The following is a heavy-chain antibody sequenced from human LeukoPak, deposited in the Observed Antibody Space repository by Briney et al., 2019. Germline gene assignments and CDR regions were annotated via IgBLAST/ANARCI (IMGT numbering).Heavy chain of an antibody. Sequence: PEGSLRLSCAASGFTFSSYSMNWVRQAPGKGLEWVSSISSSSSYIYYADSVKGRFTISRDNAKNSLYLQMNSLRAEDTAVYYCARDGGVYGMDVWGQGTTVTVSS. D-gene: IGHD3-3*01. V-gene: IGHV3-21*01. CDR1: GFTFSSYS. CDR2: ISSSSSYI. CDR3: ARDGGVYGMDV. J-gene: IGHJ6*02.